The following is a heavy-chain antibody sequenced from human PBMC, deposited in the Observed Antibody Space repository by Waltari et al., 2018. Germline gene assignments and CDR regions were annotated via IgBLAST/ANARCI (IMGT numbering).Heavy chain of an antibody. D-gene: IGHD2-21*01. V-gene: IGHV1-46*01. CDR2: INPSGGST. Sequence: QVQLVQSGAEVKKPGASGKISCKTSEYTFTSSYRHWVRQAPGQGLEWMGIINPSGGSTIYAQKFQGRVTMTRDTSTSTVYMELSSLRSEDTAVYYCALDRGALWMDVWGQGTTVTVSS. CDR3: ALDRGALWMDV. CDR1: EYTFTSSY. J-gene: IGHJ6*02.